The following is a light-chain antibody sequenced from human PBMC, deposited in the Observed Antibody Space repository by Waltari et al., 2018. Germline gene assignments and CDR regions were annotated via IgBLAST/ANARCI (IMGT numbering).Light chain of an antibody. J-gene: IGKJ2*01. Sequence: DIQLTQSPSSLSASVAGRVPITCRASESISLSLNWYQQKPGKAPNLLRYGASALRTGVPSRFSGSGSGTDFTLTITSLQPDDFAVYICQQSLTTPYTFVQGTKL. CDR1: ESISLS. V-gene: IGKV1-39*01. CDR3: QQSLTTPYT. CDR2: GAS.